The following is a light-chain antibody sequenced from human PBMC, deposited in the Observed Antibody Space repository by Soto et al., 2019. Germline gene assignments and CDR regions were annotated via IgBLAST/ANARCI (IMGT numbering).Light chain of an antibody. Sequence: DIQMTQSPSTLSASVGDRVTITCRASQSISSWLAWYQQKPGKAPKLLIYKASSLESGVPSRFSGSGSGTEFTLTISCLQPDDFATYYCQQYNSFALTFGGGTKVEIK. CDR1: QSISSW. V-gene: IGKV1-5*03. CDR3: QQYNSFALT. CDR2: KAS. J-gene: IGKJ4*01.